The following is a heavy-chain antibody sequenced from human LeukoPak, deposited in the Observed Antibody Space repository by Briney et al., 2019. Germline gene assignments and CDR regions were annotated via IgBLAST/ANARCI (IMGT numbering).Heavy chain of an antibody. V-gene: IGHV4-59*08. Sequence: PSETLSLTCTVSGGSISSYSWSWIRQPPGKGLEWIGNISYSGSTDYNPSLKSRVTMSVDTSKNQFSLKLSSVTAADTAVYYCARLFSPPYCSGDSCYSRAFDIWGQGTMVTVSS. CDR2: ISYSGST. D-gene: IGHD2-15*01. J-gene: IGHJ3*02. CDR3: ARLFSPPYCSGDSCYSRAFDI. CDR1: GGSISSYS.